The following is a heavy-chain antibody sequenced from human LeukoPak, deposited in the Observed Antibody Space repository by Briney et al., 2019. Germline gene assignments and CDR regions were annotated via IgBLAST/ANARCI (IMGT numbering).Heavy chain of an antibody. CDR1: GASISSYY. J-gene: IGHJ4*02. Sequence: SETPSLTCTVSGASISSYYWSWIRQPPGKGLEWIGYIYYSGSTNYNPSLKSRVTISVATSKNQFSLKLSSVTAADTAVYYCARSSPVPRGQQLVPSPEYWGQGILVTVSS. CDR2: IYYSGST. V-gene: IGHV4-59*08. CDR3: ARSSPVPRGQQLVPSPEY. D-gene: IGHD6-13*01.